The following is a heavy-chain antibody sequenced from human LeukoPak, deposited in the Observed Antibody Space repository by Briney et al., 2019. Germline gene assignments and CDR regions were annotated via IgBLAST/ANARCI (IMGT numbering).Heavy chain of an antibody. CDR2: IVIYGFNS. D-gene: IGHD3-10*01. J-gene: IGHJ5*02. CDR3: AKDLVLFFGDT. CDR1: GFTFSSYP. V-gene: IGHV3-23*01. Sequence: AGSLRLSCAASGFTFSSYPMNWVRQAPRKGLEWVATIVIYGFNSYYTDSVNGRFAISTDNSKQTIYLQINSLRAEDTAVNYCAKDLVLFFGDTRGQGTLLTVSS.